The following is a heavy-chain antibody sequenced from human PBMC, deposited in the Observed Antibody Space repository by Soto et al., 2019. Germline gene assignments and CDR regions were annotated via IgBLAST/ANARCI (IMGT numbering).Heavy chain of an antibody. D-gene: IGHD2-21*01. J-gene: IGHJ6*02. CDR3: ARTSVAGRRYYSGMDV. Sequence: GESLKISCKGSGYTFTSYWIGWVRQLPGKGLEWMGIIYPGDSDTRYSPSFQGQVTISADKSINTAYLHWNSLKASDTAMYYCARTSVAGRRYYSGMDVWGQGTTVTVSS. CDR2: IYPGDSDT. CDR1: GYTFTSYW. V-gene: IGHV5-51*01.